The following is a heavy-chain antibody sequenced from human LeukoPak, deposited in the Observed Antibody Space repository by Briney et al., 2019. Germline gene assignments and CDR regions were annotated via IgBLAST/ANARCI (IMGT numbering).Heavy chain of an antibody. CDR2: IKLDGSEK. D-gene: IGHD3-3*01. J-gene: IGHJ4*02. CDR1: GFTFGKYW. CDR3: ARDQYDTWSRRGNFDS. Sequence: GGSLRLSCVASGFTFGKYWMSWVRQAPGKGLEWVANIKLDGSEKNYVDSVKGRFTIARDNTKNSLYLQMNSLRVEDTAVFYCARDQYDTWSRRGNFDSWGQGTLVIVSS. V-gene: IGHV3-7*03.